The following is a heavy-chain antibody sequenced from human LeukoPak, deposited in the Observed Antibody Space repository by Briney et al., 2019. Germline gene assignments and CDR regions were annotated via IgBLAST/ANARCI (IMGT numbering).Heavy chain of an antibody. Sequence: PSETLSHTCTVSGDSVTTYYWSWIRQPPGKGLEWLGYVYYSGSATYNPSLKSRVTISVDTSKNQFSLRLSSVTAADTAVYYCARDGSNWSNDYYHGVDVWGQGTTVTVSS. J-gene: IGHJ6*02. CDR2: VYYSGSA. D-gene: IGHD4-11*01. V-gene: IGHV4-59*02. CDR3: ARDGSNWSNDYYHGVDV. CDR1: GDSVTTYY.